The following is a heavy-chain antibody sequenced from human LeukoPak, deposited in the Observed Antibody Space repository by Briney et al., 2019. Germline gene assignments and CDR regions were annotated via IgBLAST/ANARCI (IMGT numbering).Heavy chain of an antibody. CDR2: ISSSGSNI. V-gene: IGHV3-48*03. Sequence: GGSLRLSCAASGFTFSSYEMNWVRPAPGEGLEWVSYISSSGSNIYYADSVKGRFTISRDNAKNSLYMQMNSLRAEDTAVYYCARDGTPIHYYDSSGYQYDYWGQGTLVTVSS. CDR3: ARDGTPIHYYDSSGYQYDY. CDR1: GFTFSSYE. D-gene: IGHD3-22*01. J-gene: IGHJ4*02.